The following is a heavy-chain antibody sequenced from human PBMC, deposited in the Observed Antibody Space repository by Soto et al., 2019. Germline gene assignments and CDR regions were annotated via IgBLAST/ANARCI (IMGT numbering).Heavy chain of an antibody. CDR1: GGSISSGDYY. CDR3: ARERPDGCRLDP. V-gene: IGHV4-30-4*01. D-gene: IGHD6-19*01. J-gene: IGHJ5*02. CDR2: IYYSGST. Sequence: KPSETLSLTCTVSGGSISSGDYYWSWIRQPPGKGLEWIGYIYYSGSTYYNPSLKSRVTISVDTSKNQFSLRLSSVTAADTAVYYCARERPDGCRLDPWGQGTLVTVSS.